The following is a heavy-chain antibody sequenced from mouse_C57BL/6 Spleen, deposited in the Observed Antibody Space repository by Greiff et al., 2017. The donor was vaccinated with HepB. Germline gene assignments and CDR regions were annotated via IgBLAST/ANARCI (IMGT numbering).Heavy chain of an antibody. CDR2: ISGGGGNT. CDR1: GFTFSSYT. J-gene: IGHJ4*01. CDR3: ARHYIKTMDY. Sequence: DVKLVESGGGLVKPGGSLKLSCAASGFTFSSYTMSWVRQTPEKRLEWVATISGGGGNTYYPDSVKGRFTISRDNAKNTLYLQMSSLRSEDTALYYCARHYIKTMDYWGQGTSVTVSS. D-gene: IGHD1-1*01. V-gene: IGHV5-9*01.